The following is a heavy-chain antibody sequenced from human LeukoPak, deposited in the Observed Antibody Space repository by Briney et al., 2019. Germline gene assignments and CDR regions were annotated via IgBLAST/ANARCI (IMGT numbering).Heavy chain of an antibody. Sequence: LSLTCAVYGGSFSDYYMSWIRQAPGKGLEWVSYISSSGSTIYYADSVKGRFTISRDNAKNSLYLQMNSLRAEDTAVYYCAREGGRLPAAMGYYYGMDVWGQGTTVTVSS. CDR2: ISSSGSTI. V-gene: IGHV3-11*01. J-gene: IGHJ6*02. D-gene: IGHD2-2*01. CDR1: GGSFSDYY. CDR3: AREGGRLPAAMGYYYGMDV.